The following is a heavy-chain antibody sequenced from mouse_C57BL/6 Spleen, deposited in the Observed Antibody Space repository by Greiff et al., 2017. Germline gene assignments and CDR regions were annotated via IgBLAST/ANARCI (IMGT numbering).Heavy chain of an antibody. V-gene: IGHV5-17*01. D-gene: IGHD1-1*01. J-gene: IGHJ2*01. CDR1: GFTFSDYG. CDR3: ARGVLRYPYYFDY. CDR2: ISSCSSTI. Sequence: EVKLVESGGGLVKPGGSLKLSCAASGFTFSDYGMHWVRQAPEKGLEWVAYISSCSSTIYYADTVKGRFTISRDNAKNTLFLQMTSLRSEDTAMYYCARGVLRYPYYFDYWGQGTTLTVSS.